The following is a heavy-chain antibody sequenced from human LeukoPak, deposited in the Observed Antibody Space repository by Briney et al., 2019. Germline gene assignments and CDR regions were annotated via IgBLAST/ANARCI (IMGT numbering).Heavy chain of an antibody. Sequence: SETLSLTCTGSGGSISSYYWSWIRQPPGKGLEWIGYIYYSGSTNYNPSLKSRVTISVDTSKNQFSLKLSSVTAADTAVYYCARAIKHLPYINYSYYYMDVWGKGTTVTVSS. CDR3: ARAIKHLPYINYSYYYMDV. CDR1: GGSISSYY. J-gene: IGHJ6*03. CDR2: IYYSGST. V-gene: IGHV4-59*01.